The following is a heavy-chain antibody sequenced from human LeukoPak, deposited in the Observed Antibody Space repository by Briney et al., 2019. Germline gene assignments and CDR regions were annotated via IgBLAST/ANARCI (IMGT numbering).Heavy chain of an antibody. CDR2: IYSGGTT. CDR1: GFTVSSNY. D-gene: IGHD3-22*01. CDR3: ARDGSSGYYLFPGAFDI. Sequence: PGGSLRLSCAASGFTVSSNYMSWVRQAPGKGLEWISVIYSGGTTYYADSVKGRFTISRDNSKNTMYLQMNSLRAEDTAVYYCARDGSSGYYLFPGAFDIWGQGTMVTVSS. J-gene: IGHJ3*02. V-gene: IGHV3-53*01.